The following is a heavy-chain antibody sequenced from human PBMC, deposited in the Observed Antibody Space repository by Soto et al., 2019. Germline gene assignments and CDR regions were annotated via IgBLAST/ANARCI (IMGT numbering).Heavy chain of an antibody. Sequence: ASVKVSCKASGYTFTSYAMHWVRQAPGQRLEWMGWINAGNGNTKYSQKFQGRVTITRDTSASTAYMELSSLRSEDTAVYYCARVISSSWYTVFDYWGQGTLVTVSS. V-gene: IGHV1-3*01. J-gene: IGHJ4*02. CDR2: INAGNGNT. CDR3: ARVISSSWYTVFDY. D-gene: IGHD6-13*01. CDR1: GYTFTSYA.